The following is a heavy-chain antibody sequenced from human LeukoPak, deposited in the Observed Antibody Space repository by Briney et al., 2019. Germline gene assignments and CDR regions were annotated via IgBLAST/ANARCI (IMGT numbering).Heavy chain of an antibody. Sequence: PGGSLRLSCVASGFTFSSYWMSWVRQAPGKGLEWVAVISYDGSNKYYADSVKGRFTISRDNSKNTLYLQMNSLRAEDTAVYYCAKDKSAYYYYYLDVWGNGTTVTVSS. CDR1: GFTFSSYW. CDR2: ISYDGSNK. J-gene: IGHJ6*03. CDR3: AKDKSAYYYYYLDV. V-gene: IGHV3-30*18.